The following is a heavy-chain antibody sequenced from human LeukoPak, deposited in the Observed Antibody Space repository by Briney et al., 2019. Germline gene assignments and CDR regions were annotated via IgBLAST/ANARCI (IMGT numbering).Heavy chain of an antibody. J-gene: IGHJ4*02. CDR2: IKQDGSEK. V-gene: IGHV3-7*01. CDR3: ARGYSGSHYEGFFDY. Sequence: GGSLRLSCEASGFSFSIFWMSWVRQAPGKGLEWVATIKQDGSEKYSVDSVKGRFTISRDNAMHSVSLQMNRLRAEDTAVYYCARGYSGSHYEGFFDYWGQGTLVTVFS. D-gene: IGHD1-26*01. CDR1: GFSFSIFW.